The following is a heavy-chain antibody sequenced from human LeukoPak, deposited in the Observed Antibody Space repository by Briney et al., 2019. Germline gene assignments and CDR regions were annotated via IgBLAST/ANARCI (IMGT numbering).Heavy chain of an antibody. V-gene: IGHV3-23*01. CDR1: GFTFNTYS. CDR2: ISGSGGST. Sequence: PGGSLRLSCAASGFTFNTYSMNWVRQAPGKGLEWVSAISGSGGSTYYADSVKGRCTISRDNSKNTLYLQMNSLRAEDTAVYYCANAPRYSGSYYFDYWGQGTLVTVSS. J-gene: IGHJ4*02. D-gene: IGHD1-26*01. CDR3: ANAPRYSGSYYFDY.